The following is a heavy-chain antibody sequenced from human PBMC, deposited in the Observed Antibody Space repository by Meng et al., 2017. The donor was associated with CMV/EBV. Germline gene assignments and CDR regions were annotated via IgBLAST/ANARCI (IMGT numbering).Heavy chain of an antibody. J-gene: IGHJ4*02. CDR1: GYTFTSYG. Sequence: VRSVQSGAEVKKPGASVKVSCKASGYTFTSYGISWVRQAPGQGLEWMGWISAYNGNTNYAQKLQGRVTMTTDTSTSTAYMELRSLRSDDTAVYYCAAYPQTMVRGVALWGAFDYWGQGTLVTVSS. D-gene: IGHD3-10*01. V-gene: IGHV1-18*01. CDR2: ISAYNGNT. CDR3: AAYPQTMVRGVALWGAFDY.